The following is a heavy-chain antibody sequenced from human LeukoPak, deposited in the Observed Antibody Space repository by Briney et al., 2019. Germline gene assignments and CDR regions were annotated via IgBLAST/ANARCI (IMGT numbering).Heavy chain of an antibody. Sequence: SETLSLTCTVSGGSISSYYWSWIRQPPGKGLEWIGYIYYSGSTNYNPSLKSRVTISVDTSKNQFSLKLSSVTAADTAVYYCARLPNGSSPGYYFDYWGQGTTVTVSS. V-gene: IGHV4-59*08. J-gene: IGHJ4*03. CDR2: IYYSGST. D-gene: IGHD5-24*01. CDR3: ARLPNGSSPGYYFDY. CDR1: GGSISSYY.